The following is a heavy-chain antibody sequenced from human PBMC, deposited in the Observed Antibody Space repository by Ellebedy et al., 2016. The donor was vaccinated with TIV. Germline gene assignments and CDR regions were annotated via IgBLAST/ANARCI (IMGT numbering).Heavy chain of an antibody. CDR2: IRHDGGEK. CDR1: GFTFSSYW. V-gene: IGHV3-7*01. CDR3: VKDGPQAYGYPYYFDS. D-gene: IGHD5-18*01. J-gene: IGHJ4*02. Sequence: PGGSLRLSCAASGFTFSSYWMSWVRQVRQAPGKGLEWVANIRHDGGEKSYVDSVKGRFTISRDNAKNSLYLQMNSLRVEDTAVYFCVKDGPQAYGYPYYFDSWGQGTLVTVSS.